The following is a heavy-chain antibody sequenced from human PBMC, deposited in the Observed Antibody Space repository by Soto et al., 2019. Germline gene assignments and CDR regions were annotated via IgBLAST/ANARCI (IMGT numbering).Heavy chain of an antibody. CDR1: FASFSSNSYH. D-gene: IGHD2-15*01. CDR3: ARLVVVAPVANV. CDR2: IPYTGTT. V-gene: IGHV4-39*01. J-gene: IGHJ4*02. Sequence: SETLSLTCSVSFASFSSNSYHWGWIRQPPGKGLEWIGSIPYTGTTYYSPSLKSRVTISADTSKKQFSLKLDSATAADTAVYYCARLVVVAPVANVWGQGTLVTVSS.